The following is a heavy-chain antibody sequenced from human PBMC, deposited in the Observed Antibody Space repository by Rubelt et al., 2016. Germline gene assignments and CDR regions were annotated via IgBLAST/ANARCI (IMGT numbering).Heavy chain of an antibody. CDR2: VNHSGST. J-gene: IGHJ4*02. V-gene: IGHV4-34*01. CDR1: GGSFSGYY. CDR3: ARVTGGSSDY. Sequence: QVQLQQWGAGLLKPPETLSLPCAVYGGSFSGYYWSWIRQPPGKGLEWIGDVNHSGSTNSNPSLTSRVTISVDTSQARVSLKLSSVTAADTAVYYCARVTGGSSDYWGQGTLVTVSS. D-gene: IGHD3-16*01.